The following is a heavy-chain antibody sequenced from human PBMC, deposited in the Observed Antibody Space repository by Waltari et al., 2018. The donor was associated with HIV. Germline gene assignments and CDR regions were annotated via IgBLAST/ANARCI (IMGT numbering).Heavy chain of an antibody. CDR2: ISGRGSST. V-gene: IGHV3-23*01. Sequence: VQLLESGGGLVQPGGSLRLSCAASGITFSNHAMSWVRQVPGKGLEWVSAISGRGSSTYYADSVKGRFTISRDNSKNTLFLQMNSLRVEDTAVYYCAKDRLMVFVRTNWFDPWGQGTLVAVSS. CDR1: GITFSNHA. J-gene: IGHJ5*02. D-gene: IGHD2-8*01. CDR3: AKDRLMVFVRTNWFDP.